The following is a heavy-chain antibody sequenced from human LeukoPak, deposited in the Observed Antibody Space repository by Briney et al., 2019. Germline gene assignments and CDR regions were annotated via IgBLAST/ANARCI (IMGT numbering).Heavy chain of an antibody. CDR1: GFTFDDYA. CDR2: ISWNSGSI. Sequence: GRSLRLSCAASGFTFDDYAMHWVRQAPGKGLEWVSGISWNSGSIGYADSVKGRFTISRDNAKNSLSLQMNSLRAEDTALYYCAKGVRKWLQFSYFDYWGQGTLVTVSS. D-gene: IGHD5-24*01. CDR3: AKGVRKWLQFSYFDY. J-gene: IGHJ4*02. V-gene: IGHV3-9*01.